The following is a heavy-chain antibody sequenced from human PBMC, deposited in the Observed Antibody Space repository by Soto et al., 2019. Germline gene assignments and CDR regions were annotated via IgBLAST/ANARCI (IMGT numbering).Heavy chain of an antibody. V-gene: IGHV3-53*04. Sequence: EVQLVESGGGLVQPGGSLRLSCAASGFTVSSNYMSWVRQAPGKGLEWVSVIYSGGSTYYADSVKGRFTISRHNSKNTLDLQMNSLRAEDTAVYYCARGPTYYDILTVDYWGQGTLVTVSS. J-gene: IGHJ4*02. CDR3: ARGPTYYDILTVDY. CDR1: GFTVSSNY. D-gene: IGHD3-9*01. CDR2: IYSGGST.